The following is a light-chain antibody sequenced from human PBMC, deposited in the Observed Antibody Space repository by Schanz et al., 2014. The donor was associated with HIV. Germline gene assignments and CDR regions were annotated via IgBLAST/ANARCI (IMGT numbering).Light chain of an antibody. CDR2: ANH. CDR3: GTWDSSLSAGV. J-gene: IGLJ2*01. V-gene: IGLV1-51*01. Sequence: QSVLTQPPSVSAAPGQKVTISCSGSSSNIGNNFVSWYQPLPGTAPKLLIYANHERPSGIPDRFTGSKTGTTATLGITGLQAGDEAEYYCGTWDSSLSAGVFGGGTKLTVL. CDR1: SSNIGNNF.